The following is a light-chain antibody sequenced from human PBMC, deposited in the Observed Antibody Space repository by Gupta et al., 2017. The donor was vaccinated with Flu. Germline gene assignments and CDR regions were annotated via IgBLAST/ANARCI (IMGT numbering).Light chain of an antibody. J-gene: IGKJ2*02. CDR1: QSISSY. CDR3: QQSDSTPST. CDR2: AAS. V-gene: IGKV1-39*01. Sequence: DIQMTQSPSSLSASVGDRVTITCRASQSISSYLNWYQQKPGKAPKLLIYAASRLQSGVPSRFSGSGSGTDFTLTISSLQPEDIATYYCQQSDSTPSTFGQGTKLEIK.